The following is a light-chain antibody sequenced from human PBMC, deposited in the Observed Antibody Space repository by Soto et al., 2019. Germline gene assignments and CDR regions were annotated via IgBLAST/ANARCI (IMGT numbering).Light chain of an antibody. V-gene: IGKV1D-13*01. J-gene: IGKJ5*01. CDR3: QQFNNYQVT. Sequence: ALQLTQSPSSLSASVGDRVTITCRASQGISSALAWYQQKPGKAPKLLIYDASSLESGVPSRFSGSGSGTDFTLTISSLQPEDFATYYCQQFNNYQVTFGQGTRLEIK. CDR1: QGISSA. CDR2: DAS.